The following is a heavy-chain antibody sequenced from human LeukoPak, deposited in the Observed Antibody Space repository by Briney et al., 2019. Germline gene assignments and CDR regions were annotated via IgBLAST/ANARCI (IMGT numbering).Heavy chain of an antibody. J-gene: IGHJ5*02. CDR3: ARDQELGS. V-gene: IGHV4-59*01. Sequence: SETLSLTCIVSGGSISIYYWNWIRQPPGKGLEWIGYIYNSGSTDYNPSLKRRATISADTSKNQFSLKLTSVTAADTAVYYCARDQELGSWGQGILVTVSS. CDR2: IYNSGST. D-gene: IGHD3-16*01. CDR1: GGSISIYY.